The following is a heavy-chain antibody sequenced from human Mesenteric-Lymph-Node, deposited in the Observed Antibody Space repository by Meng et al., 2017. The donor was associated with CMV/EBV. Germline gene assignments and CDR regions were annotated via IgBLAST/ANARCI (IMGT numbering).Heavy chain of an antibody. CDR1: GFTFSNYW. CDR3: AKDQPSYYDFWGAIRLGGYYYGMDV. J-gene: IGHJ6*02. V-gene: IGHV3-7*01. Sequence: GGSLRLSCAGSGFTFSNYWMNWVRQAPGKGLEWVANIKNDGSEKYYVNSVKGRFTISRDNSKNTLYLQMNSLRAEDTAVYYCAKDQPSYYDFWGAIRLGGYYYGMDVWGQGTTVTVSS. D-gene: IGHD3-3*01. CDR2: IKNDGSEK.